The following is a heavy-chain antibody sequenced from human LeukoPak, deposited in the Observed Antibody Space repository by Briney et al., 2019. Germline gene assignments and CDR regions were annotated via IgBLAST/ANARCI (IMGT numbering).Heavy chain of an antibody. CDR3: AREEVTIFGVVIIRYFDY. V-gene: IGHV4-4*07. D-gene: IGHD3-3*01. Sequence: PSETLSLTCAVYGGSFSGYYWSWIRQPAGKGLEWIGRIYTSGSTNYNPSLKSRVTMSVDTSKNQFSLKLSSVTAADTAVYYCAREEVTIFGVVIIRYFDYWGQGTLVTVSS. CDR2: IYTSGST. J-gene: IGHJ4*02. CDR1: GGSFSGYY.